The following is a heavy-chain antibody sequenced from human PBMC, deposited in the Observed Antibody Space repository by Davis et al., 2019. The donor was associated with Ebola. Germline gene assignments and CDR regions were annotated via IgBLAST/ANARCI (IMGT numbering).Heavy chain of an antibody. CDR2: ISSSGSTI. J-gene: IGHJ6*02. Sequence: GGSLRLSCAASGFTFSSYEMNWVRQAPGKGLEWVSYISSSGSTIYYADSVKGRFTISRDNSKNTLYLQMNSLRVEDTAVYNCARETVAGNYYYYGMDVWGQGTTVTVSS. V-gene: IGHV3-48*03. CDR3: ARETVAGNYYYYGMDV. D-gene: IGHD6-19*01. CDR1: GFTFSSYE.